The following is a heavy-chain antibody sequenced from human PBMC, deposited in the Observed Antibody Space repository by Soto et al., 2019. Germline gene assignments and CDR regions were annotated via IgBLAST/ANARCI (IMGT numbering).Heavy chain of an antibody. CDR2: IYYSGST. Sequence: SETLSLTCTVSGGSISSYYWSWIRQPPGKGLEWIGYIYYSGSTNYNPSLKSRVTISVDTSKNQFSLKLSSVTAADTAVYYCARAPYGDYFEYWGQGTLVTVSS. CDR1: GGSISSYY. J-gene: IGHJ4*02. CDR3: ARAPYGDYFEY. D-gene: IGHD4-17*01. V-gene: IGHV4-59*01.